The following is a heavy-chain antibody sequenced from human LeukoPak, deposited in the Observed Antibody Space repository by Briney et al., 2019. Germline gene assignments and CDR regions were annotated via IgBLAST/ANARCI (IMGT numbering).Heavy chain of an antibody. CDR3: AAENYWDLLH. CDR1: GINFIDSW. J-gene: IGHJ4*02. CDR2: IKSKNYGWTT. V-gene: IGHV3-15*01. D-gene: IGHD1-26*01. Sequence: PGGSLRLSCATSGINFIDSWMTWVRQAPGKGHEWVGRIKSKNYGWTTAYAAPVKGRFTISRDDSKNTLFLQMDSLKTEDTGVYFCAAENYWDLLHWGQGALVTVSS.